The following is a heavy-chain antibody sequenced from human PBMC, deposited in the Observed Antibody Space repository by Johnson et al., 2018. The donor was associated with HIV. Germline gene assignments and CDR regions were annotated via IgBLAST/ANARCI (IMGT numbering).Heavy chain of an antibody. D-gene: IGHD1-7*01. Sequence: QVQLVESGGGVVQPGRSLRLSCAASGFTFSNYAMHWVRQAPGKGLEWAAVISKDGSSAYYADSVKGRFTISRDNSKNTLYLQMNSLRAEDTAVYYCARARDWNYGDIWGQGTMVTVSS. CDR3: ARARDWNYGDI. CDR2: ISKDGSSA. V-gene: IGHV3-30*04. CDR1: GFTFSNYA. J-gene: IGHJ3*02.